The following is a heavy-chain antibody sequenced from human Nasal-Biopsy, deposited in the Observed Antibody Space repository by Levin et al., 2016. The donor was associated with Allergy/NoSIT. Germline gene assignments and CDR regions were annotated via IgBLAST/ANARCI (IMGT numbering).Heavy chain of an antibody. CDR3: VTDGRLLGNTNHGDDAFDV. J-gene: IGHJ3*01. Sequence: GESLKISCAASGFTFTGAYMTWVRQAPGKGLEWVGRIKSRTDGGTTDFAAPLKGRFTISRDDSENTVFLQMSSLEIEDTAVYYCVTDGRLLGNTNHGDDAFDVWGQGTMVIVSS. V-gene: IGHV3-15*05. D-gene: IGHD2/OR15-2a*01. CDR2: IKSRTDGGTT. CDR1: GFTFTGAY.